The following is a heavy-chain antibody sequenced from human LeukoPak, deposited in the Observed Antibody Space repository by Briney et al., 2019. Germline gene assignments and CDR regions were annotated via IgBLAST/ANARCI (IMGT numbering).Heavy chain of an antibody. CDR3: ARDPIVGADAFDI. V-gene: IGHV4-61*02. J-gene: IGHJ3*02. CDR1: GGSISSGSYY. CDR2: IYTSGST. D-gene: IGHD1-26*01. Sequence: PSQTLSLTCTVSGGSISSGSYYWSWIRQPAGKGLEWIGRIYTSGSTNYNPSLKSRVTISVDTSKNQFSLKLSSVTAADTAVYYCARDPIVGADAFDIWGQGTMVTVSS.